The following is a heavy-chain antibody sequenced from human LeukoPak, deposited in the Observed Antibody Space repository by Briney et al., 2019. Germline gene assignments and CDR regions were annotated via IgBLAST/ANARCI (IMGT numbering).Heavy chain of an antibody. CDR3: ARDRYSYGPNYYYYGMDV. Sequence: ASVKVSCKASGYTFTGYYMHWVRQAPGQVLEWMGWINPDSGGTNYAQKFQGRVTMTRDTSISTAYMELSRLRSDDTAVYYCARDRYSYGPNYYYYGMDVWGQGTTVTVSS. CDR2: INPDSGGT. CDR1: GYTFTGYY. D-gene: IGHD5-18*01. V-gene: IGHV1-2*02. J-gene: IGHJ6*02.